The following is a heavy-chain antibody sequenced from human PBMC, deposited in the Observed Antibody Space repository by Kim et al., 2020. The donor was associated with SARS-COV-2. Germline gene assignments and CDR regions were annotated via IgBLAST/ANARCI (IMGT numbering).Heavy chain of an antibody. V-gene: IGHV3-9*01. CDR1: GFTFDDYA. CDR2: ITWNSGSI. J-gene: IGHJ6*02. CDR3: AGWSYYGMDV. Sequence: GGSLRVSCAASGFTFDDYAMEWVRQAPGKGLEWVAGITWNSGSIGYADSVKGRFAISRDNAKNSLYLQMNSLRTEDTALYYCAGWSYYGMDVWGQGTTVTVSS. D-gene: IGHD6-19*01.